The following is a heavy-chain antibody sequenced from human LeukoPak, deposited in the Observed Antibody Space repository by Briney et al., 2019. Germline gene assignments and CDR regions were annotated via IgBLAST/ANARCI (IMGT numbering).Heavy chain of an antibody. J-gene: IGHJ4*02. CDR3: AAEYYYGSGSYEQFDY. V-gene: IGHV4-30-4*01. Sequence: SQTLSLTCTVSGGSISSGDYYWSWIRQPPGKGLEWIGYIYYSGSTYYNPSLKSRATISVDTSKNQFSLKLSSVTAADTAVYYCAAEYYYGSGSYEQFDYWGQGTLVTVSS. CDR1: GGSISSGDYY. D-gene: IGHD3-10*01. CDR2: IYYSGST.